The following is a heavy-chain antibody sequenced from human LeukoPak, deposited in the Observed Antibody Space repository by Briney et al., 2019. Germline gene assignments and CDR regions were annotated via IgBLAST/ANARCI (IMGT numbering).Heavy chain of an antibody. CDR1: GFTFTGYY. V-gene: IGHV1-2*02. CDR3: ARAMGSYYPYYFDY. Sequence: ASVTVSCKASGFTFTGYYMHWVRPAPGQGLEWMGWINPNSGGTNYAQKFQGRVTMTRDTSISTAYMELSRLRSDDTAVYYCARAMGSYYPYYFDYWGQGTLVTVSS. D-gene: IGHD1-26*01. CDR2: INPNSGGT. J-gene: IGHJ4*02.